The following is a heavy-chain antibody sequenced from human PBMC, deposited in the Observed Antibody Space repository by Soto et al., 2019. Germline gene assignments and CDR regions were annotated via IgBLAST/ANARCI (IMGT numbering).Heavy chain of an antibody. J-gene: IGHJ4*02. CDR3: AMGAGGYSYGYHLGY. V-gene: IGHV4-34*01. D-gene: IGHD5-18*01. CDR1: GGSFSGYY. Sequence: PSETLSLTCAVHGGSFSGYYWSWIRQPPGKGLEWIGEINHSGSTNYNPSLKSRVTISVDTSKNQFSLKLSSVTAADTAVYYCAMGAGGYSYGYHLGYWGKGTLVTVSS. CDR2: INHSGST.